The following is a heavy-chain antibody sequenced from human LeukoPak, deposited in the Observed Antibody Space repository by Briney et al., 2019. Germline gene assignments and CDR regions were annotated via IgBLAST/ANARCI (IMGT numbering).Heavy chain of an antibody. V-gene: IGHV3-30*18. D-gene: IGHD5-18*01. J-gene: IGHJ4*02. CDR1: GFTFSSYG. CDR2: ISYDGSNK. Sequence: PGGSLRLSCAASGFTFSSYGMHWVRQAPGKGLEWVAVISYDGSNKYYADSVKGRFTISRDNSKNTLYLQMNSLRAEDTAVYYCAKARSGYSNGPFDYWGQGTLVTVSS. CDR3: AKARSGYSNGPFDY.